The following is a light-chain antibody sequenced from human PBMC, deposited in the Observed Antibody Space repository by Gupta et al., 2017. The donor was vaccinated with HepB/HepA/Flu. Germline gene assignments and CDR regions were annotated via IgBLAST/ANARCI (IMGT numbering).Light chain of an antibody. CDR3: AAWDDSLIFYV. J-gene: IGLJ1*01. Sequence: QSVLTQPPSASGTPGQRVSISCSGSGSNIGSNTVNWYRQHPGTAPKLLIYNNNQRPSGVPDRFSGSKSGTSASLAISGLQSEDEADFYCAAWDDSLIFYVFGTGTKVTVL. CDR1: GSNIGSNT. V-gene: IGLV1-44*01. CDR2: NNN.